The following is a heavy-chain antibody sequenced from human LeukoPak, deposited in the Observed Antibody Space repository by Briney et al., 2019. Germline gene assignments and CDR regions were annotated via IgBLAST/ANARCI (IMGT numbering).Heavy chain of an antibody. V-gene: IGHV5-51*01. CDR2: IYPGDSDT. CDR3: ARSDCSSTSCPLDY. J-gene: IGHJ4*02. D-gene: IGHD2-2*01. CDR1: GYSFTSYR. Sequence: GESLKISRKGSGYSFTSYRIGWVRQMPGKGLEWMGIIYPGDSDTRYSPSFQGQVTISADKSISTAYLQWSSLKASDTAMYYCARSDCSSTSCPLDYWGQGTLVTISS.